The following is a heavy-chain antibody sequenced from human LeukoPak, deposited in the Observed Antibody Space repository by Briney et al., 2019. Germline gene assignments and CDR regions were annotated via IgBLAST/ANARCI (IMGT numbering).Heavy chain of an antibody. CDR1: GYPFTTYW. J-gene: IGHJ5*02. CDR3: ARRPTDLYNWFDP. V-gene: IGHV5-51*01. CDR2: IYPGDSDT. Sequence: GGSLEISCQASGYPFTTYWIGRVRPVPGKGLEWMGIIYPGDSDTIYSPSFQGKVTISADKSISTAYLQWSSLKASDTGMYYCARRPTDLYNWFDPWGQGTLVTVSS. D-gene: IGHD3-3*01.